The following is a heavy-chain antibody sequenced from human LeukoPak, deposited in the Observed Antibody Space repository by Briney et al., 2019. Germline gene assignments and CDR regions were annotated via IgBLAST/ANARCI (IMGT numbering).Heavy chain of an antibody. CDR2: IYYSGST. J-gene: IGHJ4*02. CDR3: ARRSGQLRPLDY. CDR1: GGSISSYY. V-gene: IGHV4-59*01. Sequence: PSETLSLTCTVSGGSISSYYWSWIRQPPGKGLEWIGYIYYSGSTNYNPSLKSRVTISVDTSKNQFSLKLSSVTAADTAVYYCARRSGQLRPLDYWGQGTLVTVSS. D-gene: IGHD2-2*01.